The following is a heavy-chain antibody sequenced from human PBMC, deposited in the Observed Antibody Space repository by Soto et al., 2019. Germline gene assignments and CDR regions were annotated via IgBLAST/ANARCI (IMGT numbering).Heavy chain of an antibody. Sequence: PSETLSLTCTVSVGSISSGGYYWSWIRQHPGKGLEWIGYIYYSGSTYYNPSLKSRVTISVDTSKNQFSLKLSSVTAADTAVYYCAANPVRGVEKSGFDPWGQGTLVTVSS. CDR1: VGSISSGGYY. D-gene: IGHD3-10*01. J-gene: IGHJ5*02. CDR2: IYYSGST. CDR3: AANPVRGVEKSGFDP. V-gene: IGHV4-31*03.